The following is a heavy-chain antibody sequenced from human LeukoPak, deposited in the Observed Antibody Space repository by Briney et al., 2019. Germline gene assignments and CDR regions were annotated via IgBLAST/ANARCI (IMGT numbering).Heavy chain of an antibody. V-gene: IGHV4-39*01. Sequence: PSETLSLTCTASGGSISSSSYYWGWIRQPPGKGLEWIGSIYYSGSTYYNPSLKSRVTISVDTSKNQFSLKLSSVTAADTAVYYCARLTYGGYGDDYWGQGTLVTVSS. J-gene: IGHJ4*02. CDR2: IYYSGST. CDR1: GGSISSSSYY. D-gene: IGHD5-12*01. CDR3: ARLTYGGYGDDY.